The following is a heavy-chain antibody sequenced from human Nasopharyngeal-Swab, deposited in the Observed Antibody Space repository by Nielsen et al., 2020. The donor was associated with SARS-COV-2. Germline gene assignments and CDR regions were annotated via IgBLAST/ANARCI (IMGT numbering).Heavy chain of an antibody. CDR3: AKDKGRSSSWYDY. Sequence: SLKISCAASGFTFDDYAMHWVRQAPGKGLERVSGISWNSGSIGYADSVKGRFTISRDNAKNSLYLQMNSLRAEDTALYYCAKDKGRSSSWYDYWGQGTLVTVSS. CDR1: GFTFDDYA. J-gene: IGHJ4*02. V-gene: IGHV3-9*01. CDR2: ISWNSGSI. D-gene: IGHD6-13*01.